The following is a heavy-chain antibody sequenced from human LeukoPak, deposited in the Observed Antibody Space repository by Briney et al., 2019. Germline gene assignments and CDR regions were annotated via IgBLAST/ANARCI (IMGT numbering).Heavy chain of an antibody. CDR1: GFTFSTYA. CDR2: IYSGGST. V-gene: IGHV3-53*01. Sequence: GGSLRLSCAASGFTFSTYAMSWVRQAPGKGLEWVSVIYSGGSTYYADSVKGRFTISRDNSKNTLYLQMDSLRAEDTAVYYCARDFPAFVWGQGTLVTVSS. CDR3: ARDFPAFV. D-gene: IGHD2/OR15-2a*01. J-gene: IGHJ4*02.